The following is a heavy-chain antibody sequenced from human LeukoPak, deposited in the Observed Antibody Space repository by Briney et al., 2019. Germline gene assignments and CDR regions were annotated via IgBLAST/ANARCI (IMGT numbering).Heavy chain of an antibody. CDR2: IWYDGSNK. J-gene: IGHJ4*02. CDR3: AKDRWTVVGATQGGLDY. CDR1: GFTFSSYG. V-gene: IGHV3-33*06. D-gene: IGHD1-26*01. Sequence: GGSLRLSCAASGFTFSSYGMHWVRQAPGKGLEWVAVIWYDGSNKYYADSVKGRFTISRDNSKNTLYLQMNSLRAEDTAVYYCAKDRWTVVGATQGGLDYWGQGTLVTVPS.